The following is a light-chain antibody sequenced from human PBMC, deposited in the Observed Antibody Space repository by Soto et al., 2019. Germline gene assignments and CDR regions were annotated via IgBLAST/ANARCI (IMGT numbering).Light chain of an antibody. V-gene: IGKV3-11*01. J-gene: IGKJ5*01. CDR3: QQRSNHIT. Sequence: EIVLTQSPATLSLSPGERATLSCRASQSVSSYLAWYQQKPGQAPRLLIYDASNRATGIPARFSGSGSGTDFTLTISSLEPEDFAVYYCQQRSNHITLGQGTRLEIK. CDR2: DAS. CDR1: QSVSSY.